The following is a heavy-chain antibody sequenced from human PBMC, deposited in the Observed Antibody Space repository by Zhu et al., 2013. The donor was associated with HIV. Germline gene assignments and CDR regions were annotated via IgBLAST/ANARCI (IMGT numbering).Heavy chain of an antibody. CDR1: GGSIRRGNYY. CDR2: NYYSGST. J-gene: IGHJ5*02. V-gene: IGHV4-39*07. D-gene: IGHD3-22*01. CDR3: AREKGYHNSGYQDL. Sequence: QVQLQESGPGLVKPSETLSLICSVSGGSIRRGNYYWGWVRQSPGKGLEWIGSNYYSGSTYHNPSLKSRVTISVDTSKNQFSLKLTSVTAADTAVYYCAREKGYHNSGYQDLWGQGTLVTVSS.